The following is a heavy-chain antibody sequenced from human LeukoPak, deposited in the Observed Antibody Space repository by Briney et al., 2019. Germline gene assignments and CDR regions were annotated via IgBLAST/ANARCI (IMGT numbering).Heavy chain of an antibody. V-gene: IGHV1-69*13. Sequence: SVKVSCKASGGTFSSYAISWVRQAPGQGLEWMGGIIPIFGTANYAQKFQGRVTITADESTSTAYMELSSLRSEDTAVYYCAIEDCSSTSCYSGAFDIWGQGTMVTVSS. CDR2: IIPIFGTA. CDR1: GGTFSSYA. J-gene: IGHJ3*02. D-gene: IGHD2-2*01. CDR3: AIEDCSSTSCYSGAFDI.